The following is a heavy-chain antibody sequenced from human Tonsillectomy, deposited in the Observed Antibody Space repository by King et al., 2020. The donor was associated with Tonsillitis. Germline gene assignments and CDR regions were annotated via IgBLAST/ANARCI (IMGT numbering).Heavy chain of an antibody. CDR2: IYFSGST. J-gene: IGHJ6*02. CDR3: ARDGAAGVYCSGGSCYRGYFYGMDV. D-gene: IGHD2-15*01. V-gene: IGHV4-59*01. Sequence: QLQESGPGLVKPSETLSLTCNVSGGSISSYFWSWIRQPPGKGLEWIGYIYFSGSTNYNPSLKSRVTISVDTSKNQFSLTLRSVTAADAAVYYCARDGAAGVYCSGGSCYRGYFYGMDVWGQGTTVTVSS. CDR1: GGSISSYF.